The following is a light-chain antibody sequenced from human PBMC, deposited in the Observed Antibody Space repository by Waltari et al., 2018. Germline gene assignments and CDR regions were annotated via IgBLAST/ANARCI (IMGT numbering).Light chain of an antibody. CDR2: GAS. Sequence: EIVMTQSPDTLSVSPGETATLSCRASPSINSNVAWYQQRPGQAPRLLIYGASTGAAGIPASLRGSGYGTEFTLTVSSLQSEDFAVYYCQQFNNWAPWTFGQGTKVEIK. CDR1: PSINSN. V-gene: IGKV3-15*01. CDR3: QQFNNWAPWT. J-gene: IGKJ1*01.